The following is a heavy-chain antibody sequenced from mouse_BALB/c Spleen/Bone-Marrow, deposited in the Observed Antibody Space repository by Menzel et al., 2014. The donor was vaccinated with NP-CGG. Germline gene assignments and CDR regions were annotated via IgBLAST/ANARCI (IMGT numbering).Heavy chain of an antibody. CDR2: IXAGGYI. D-gene: IGHD2-4*01. V-gene: IGHV2-9*02. J-gene: IGHJ2*01. CDR1: GFSLTRYG. Sequence: QVQLQQSGPGLVAPSQSLSITCTVSGFSLTRYGVHWVRQPPGKGLEWLGVIXAGGYINYNSALMSRLSISKDNSKSXVFLKMNSLQTDDTAMYYCARDDYDGYFDYWGQGTTLTVSS. CDR3: ARDDYDGYFDY.